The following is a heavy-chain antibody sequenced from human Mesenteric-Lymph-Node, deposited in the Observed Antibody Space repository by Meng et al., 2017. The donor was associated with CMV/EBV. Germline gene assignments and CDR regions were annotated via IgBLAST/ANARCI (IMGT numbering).Heavy chain of an antibody. J-gene: IGHJ4*02. Sequence: QVQLQQWGAGLLKPSETLSLTRAVYGGSFSGYYWSWIRQPPGKGLEWIGEINHSGVPNYNPSLKSRVTISLDRSKNQFSLKLSSVTAEDTAVYYCARGSDIPVNNYWGQGTLVTVSS. V-gene: IGHV4-34*01. CDR3: ARGSDIPVNNY. CDR2: INHSGVP. D-gene: IGHD2-15*01. CDR1: GGSFSGYY.